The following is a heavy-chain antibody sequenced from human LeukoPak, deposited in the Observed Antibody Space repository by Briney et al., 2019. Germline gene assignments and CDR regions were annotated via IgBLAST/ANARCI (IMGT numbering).Heavy chain of an antibody. CDR1: GGSFSGYY. CDR2: INHSGST. CDR3: ARASRGYGSGSYYNVHDY. V-gene: IGHV4-34*01. Sequence: SETLSLTCAVYGGSFSGYYWSWIRQPPGKGLEWIGEINHSGSTNYNPSLKSRVTISVDTSKNQFSLKLSSVTAADTAVYYCARASRGYGSGSYYNVHDYWGQGTLDTVSS. D-gene: IGHD3-10*01. J-gene: IGHJ4*02.